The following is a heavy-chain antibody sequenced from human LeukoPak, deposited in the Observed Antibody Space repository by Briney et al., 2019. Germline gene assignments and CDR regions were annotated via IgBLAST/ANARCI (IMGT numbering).Heavy chain of an antibody. CDR1: RFTFSSYA. D-gene: IGHD2-2*02. V-gene: IGHV3-23*01. CDR3: AKEYCSSTSCYIVDY. Sequence: GGSLRLSCAASRFTFSSYAMSWVRQAPGKGLEWVSAISGSGGSTYYADSVKGRFTISRDTSKNTLYLQMNSLRAEDTAVYYCAKEYCSSTSCYIVDYWGQGTLVTVSS. CDR2: ISGSGGST. J-gene: IGHJ4*02.